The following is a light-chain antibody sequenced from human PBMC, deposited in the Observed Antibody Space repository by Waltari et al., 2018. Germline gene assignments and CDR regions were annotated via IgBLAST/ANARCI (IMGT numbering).Light chain of an antibody. CDR1: SSDIGGYDY. CDR2: DVS. Sequence: QSALTQAASVSGSPGQSITISCTGTSSDIGGYDYVSWYQQHPGKAPKRVIYDVSDRPSGVSNLFSCSNSGNTASLTISGLQTEDEADYYCSSYTNRDSLYLVFGGGTKLTVL. V-gene: IGLV2-14*03. J-gene: IGLJ3*02. CDR3: SSYTNRDSLYLV.